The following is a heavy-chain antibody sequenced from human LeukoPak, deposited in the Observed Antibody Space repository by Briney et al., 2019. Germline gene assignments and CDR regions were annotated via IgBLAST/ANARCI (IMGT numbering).Heavy chain of an antibody. D-gene: IGHD5-12*01. V-gene: IGHV7-4-1*01. Sequence: GASVKVSCKPSGYTFTGDAMSWVRQAPGQGLEWMGWINTNTGNPTYAQGFTRRVVFSLDTSLSTAYLQICSVKAEDTAVFYCERKAVYATARDIVYQYDAMDVRGKRATVTVS. J-gene: IGHJ6*04. CDR2: INTNTGNP. CDR1: GYTFTGDA. CDR3: ERKAVYATARDIVYQYDAMDV.